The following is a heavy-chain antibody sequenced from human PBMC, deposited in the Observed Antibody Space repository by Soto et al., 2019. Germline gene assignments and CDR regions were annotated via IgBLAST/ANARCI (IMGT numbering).Heavy chain of an antibody. V-gene: IGHV5-10-1*01. J-gene: IGHJ6*02. CDR1: GYSFTSYW. CDR3: ARHFLPLKVGATKRTAYYYYGMDV. D-gene: IGHD1-26*01. CDR2: IDPSDSYT. Sequence: PGESLKISYKGSGYSFTSYWISWVRQMPGKGLEWMGRIDPSDSYTNYSPSFQGHVTISADRSISTAYLQWSSLKASDTAMYYCARHFLPLKVGATKRTAYYYYGMDVWGQGTTVTVSS.